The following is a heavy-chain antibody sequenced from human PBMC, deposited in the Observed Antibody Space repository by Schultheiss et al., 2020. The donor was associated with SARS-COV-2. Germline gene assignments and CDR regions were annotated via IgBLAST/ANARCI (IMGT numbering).Heavy chain of an antibody. CDR1: GYSISSGYY. V-gene: IGHV4-38-2*01. CDR3: ARTIYQDGYGLLYLDS. CDR2: IYHSGST. Sequence: SQTLSLTCAVSGYSISSGYYWGWIRQPPGKGLEWVASIYHSGSTYYNPSLKSRVTISVDTSKNQFSLKLSSVTAADTAVYYCARTIYQDGYGLLYLDSWGQVTMVTVSS. J-gene: IGHJ4*02. D-gene: IGHD5-18*01.